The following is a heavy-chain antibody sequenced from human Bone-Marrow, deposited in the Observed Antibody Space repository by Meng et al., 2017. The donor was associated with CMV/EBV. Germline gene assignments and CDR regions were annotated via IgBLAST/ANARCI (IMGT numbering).Heavy chain of an antibody. CDR2: INPNSGGT. J-gene: IGHJ4*02. D-gene: IGHD3-9*01. CDR3: ASFSGGNDILTGKHDY. CDR1: GYTFTGYY. V-gene: IGHV1-2*02. Sequence: ASVKVSCKASGYTFTGYYMHWVRQAPGQGLEWMGWINPNSGGTNYAQKFQGRVTMTRDTSISAAYMELSRLRSDDTAVYYCASFSGGNDILTGKHDYWGLGTLVTVSS.